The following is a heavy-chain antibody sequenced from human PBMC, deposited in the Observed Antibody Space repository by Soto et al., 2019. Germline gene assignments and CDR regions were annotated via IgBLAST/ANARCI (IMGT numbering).Heavy chain of an antibody. J-gene: IGHJ1*01. CDR2: IYSGGST. CDR1: GFTVSSNY. V-gene: IGHV3-66*01. D-gene: IGHD3-22*01. CDR3: ARDVYDSSGYYLEYFQH. Sequence: PGGSLILSCAASGFTVSSNYMSWVRQAPGKGLEWVSVIYSGGSTYYADSVKGRFTISRDNSKNTLYLQMNSLRAEDTAVYYCARDVYDSSGYYLEYFQHWGQGTLVTVSS.